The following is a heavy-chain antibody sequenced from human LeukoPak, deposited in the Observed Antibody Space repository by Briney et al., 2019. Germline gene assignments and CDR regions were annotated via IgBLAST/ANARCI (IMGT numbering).Heavy chain of an antibody. CDR2: IYYSGST. CDR3: ARPPTIFGVAPGGFDP. J-gene: IGHJ5*02. CDR1: GGSISSSIYY. Sequence: SETLSLTCTVSGGSISSSIYYWGWTRQPPGKGLEWIGSIYYSGSTYYNPSLKSRVAISVDTSKNQFALKLSSVTAADTAVYYCARPPTIFGVAPGGFDPWGQGTLVTVSS. V-gene: IGHV4-39*01. D-gene: IGHD3-3*01.